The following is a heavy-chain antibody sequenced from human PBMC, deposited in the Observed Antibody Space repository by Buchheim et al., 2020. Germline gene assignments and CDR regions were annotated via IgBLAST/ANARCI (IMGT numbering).Heavy chain of an antibody. J-gene: IGHJ6*02. Sequence: HLHLQESGSGLVNPSQTLSLTCTVSGGSISSSSYYWGWIRQPPGKGLEWIGSIYYSGSTYYNPSLKSRVTISVDTSKNQFSLKLSSVTAADTAVYYCATQRREDTAMHGYYGMDVWGQGTT. CDR3: ATQRREDTAMHGYYGMDV. CDR1: GGSISSSSYY. CDR2: IYYSGST. D-gene: IGHD5-18*01. V-gene: IGHV4-39*01.